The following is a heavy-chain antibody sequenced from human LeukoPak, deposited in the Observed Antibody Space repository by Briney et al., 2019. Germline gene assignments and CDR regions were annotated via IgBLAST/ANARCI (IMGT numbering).Heavy chain of an antibody. D-gene: IGHD5-18*01. J-gene: IGHJ4*02. CDR2: ITYSGST. V-gene: IGHV4-39*01. CDR1: GGSISNTDSY. Sequence: PSETLSLTCTVSGGSISNTDSYWGWVRQPPGKGLEWIGSITYSGSTYYNPPLRSRVTISIDTSKNQFSLKLTSVTAADTAVYYCARPSRGSGSNYGYSGYFDYWGQGTLVTVSS. CDR3: ARPSRGSGSNYGYSGYFDY.